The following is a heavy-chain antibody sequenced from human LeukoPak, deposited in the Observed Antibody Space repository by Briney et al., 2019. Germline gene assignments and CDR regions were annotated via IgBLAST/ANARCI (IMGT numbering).Heavy chain of an antibody. V-gene: IGHV4-4*02. Sequence: GSLRLSCAASGFTFSSCSMNWVRQAPGKGLEWIGEIYHSGSTNYNPSLKSRVTISVDKSKNQFSLNLSSMTAADTAVYYCARVAVAAGIWSFAYWGQGTLVTVSS. CDR3: ARVAVAAGIWSFAY. D-gene: IGHD6-13*01. CDR1: GFTFSSCSM. CDR2: IYHSGST. J-gene: IGHJ4*02.